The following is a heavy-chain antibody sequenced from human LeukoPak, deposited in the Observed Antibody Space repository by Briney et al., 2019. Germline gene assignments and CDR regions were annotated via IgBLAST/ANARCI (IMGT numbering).Heavy chain of an antibody. CDR1: GYTFTGYY. D-gene: IGHD3-10*01. V-gene: IGHV1-2*02. J-gene: IGHJ4*02. CDR3: ARDSSMLRGPLVIYYFDF. Sequence: GASVKVSCKASGYTFTGYYMHWVRQAPGQGLEWMGWINPNSGDTNYAQKFQGRVTMTRDTSISTAYMELSRLRSDDTAVYYCARDSSMLRGPLVIYYFDFWGQGTLVTVSS. CDR2: INPNSGDT.